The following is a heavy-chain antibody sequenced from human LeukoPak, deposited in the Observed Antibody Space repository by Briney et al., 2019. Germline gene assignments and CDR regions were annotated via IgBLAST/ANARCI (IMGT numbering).Heavy chain of an antibody. V-gene: IGHV1-2*06. CDR3: ARDWQGYCSGGSCYPTSDY. CDR2: INPNSGGT. Sequence: ASVKVSCKASGYTFTGYYMHWVRQAPGQGLEWMGRINPNSGGTNYAQKFQGRVTMTRDTSISTAYMELSRLRSDGTAVYYCARDWQGYCSGGSCYPTSDYWGQGTLVTVSS. D-gene: IGHD2-15*01. CDR1: GYTFTGYY. J-gene: IGHJ4*02.